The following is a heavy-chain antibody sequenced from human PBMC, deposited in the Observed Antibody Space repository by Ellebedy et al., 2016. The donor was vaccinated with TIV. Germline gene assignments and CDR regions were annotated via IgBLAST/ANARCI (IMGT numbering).Heavy chain of an antibody. D-gene: IGHD3-16*01. Sequence: GESLKISCAASGFTFSSFSMNWVRQAPGKGLEWVSSISYHSTYIYYADSVKGRFPISRDDAKNSLYLQMNSLGVEDTALYYCARSLGIGPYGMDVWGQGTTVTVSS. V-gene: IGHV3-21*01. CDR3: ARSLGIGPYGMDV. J-gene: IGHJ6*02. CDR2: ISYHSTYI. CDR1: GFTFSSFS.